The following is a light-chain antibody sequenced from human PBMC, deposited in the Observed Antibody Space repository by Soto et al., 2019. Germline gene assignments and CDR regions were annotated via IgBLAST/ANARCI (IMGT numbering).Light chain of an antibody. CDR1: STDVGAYNY. CDR2: EVT. J-gene: IGLJ3*02. V-gene: IGLV2-8*01. Sequence: QSALTQPPSASGSPGQSVTISCTGTSTDVGAYNYVSWYQQRPGKAPKLMIFEVTKRPSGVPDRFSGSKSGNTASLTVSGVQADDEADYYCSSYAGSTTWVFGGGTKLTVL. CDR3: SSYAGSTTWV.